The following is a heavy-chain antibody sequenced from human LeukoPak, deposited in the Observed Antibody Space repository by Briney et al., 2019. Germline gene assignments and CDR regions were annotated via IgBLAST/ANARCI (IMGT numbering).Heavy chain of an antibody. J-gene: IGHJ5*02. V-gene: IGHV3-23*01. CDR3: ARGDSSGYNWFDP. CDR2: ISGSGGST. D-gene: IGHD3-22*01. Sequence: PGGSLRLSCAASGFTFSSYAMSWVRQAPGKGLEWVSAISGSGGSTDYAESVKGRFTMSRDKSKNTLYLQMNSLRAEDTAVYYCARGDSSGYNWFDPWGQGTLVTVSS. CDR1: GFTFSSYA.